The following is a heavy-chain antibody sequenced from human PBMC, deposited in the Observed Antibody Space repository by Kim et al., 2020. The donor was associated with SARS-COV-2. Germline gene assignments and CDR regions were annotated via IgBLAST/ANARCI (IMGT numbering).Heavy chain of an antibody. CDR2: T. CDR3: TRGPYSDYFDY. Sequence: TYYHPSTKSRATISMDRSKNQFSLTLTSVTAPDTAVYYCTRGPYSDYFDYWGQGTLVTVSS. V-gene: IGHV4-30-2*01. D-gene: IGHD4-4*01. J-gene: IGHJ4*02.